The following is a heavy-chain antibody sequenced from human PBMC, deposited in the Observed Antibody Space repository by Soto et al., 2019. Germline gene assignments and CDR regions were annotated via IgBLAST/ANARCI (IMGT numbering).Heavy chain of an antibody. V-gene: IGHV4-59*01. CDR2: IYYSGST. Sequence: SETLSLTCTVSGGSISSYYWSWIRQPPGKGLEWIGYIYYSGSTNYNPSLKSRVTISVDTSKNQFSLKLSSVTAADTAVYYCARARDGDCSSTSCYKWFDPWGQGTLVTVSS. CDR3: ARARDGDCSSTSCYKWFDP. D-gene: IGHD2-2*02. CDR1: GGSISSYY. J-gene: IGHJ5*02.